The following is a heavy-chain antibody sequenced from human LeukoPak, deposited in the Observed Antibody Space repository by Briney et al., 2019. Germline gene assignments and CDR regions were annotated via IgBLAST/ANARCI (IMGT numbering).Heavy chain of an antibody. CDR3: ARDGWFGAFDY. V-gene: IGHV3-48*04. CDR2: ISSSSSTI. D-gene: IGHD3-10*01. CDR1: GFTFSSYS. Sequence: GGSLGLSCAASGFTFSSYSMNWVRQAPGKGLEWVSYISSSSSTIYYADSVKGRFTISRDNAKNSLYLQMNSLRAEDTAVYYCARDGWFGAFDYWGQGTLVTVSS. J-gene: IGHJ4*02.